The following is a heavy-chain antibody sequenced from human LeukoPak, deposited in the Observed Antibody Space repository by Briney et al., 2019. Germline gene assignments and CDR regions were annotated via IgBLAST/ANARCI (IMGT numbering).Heavy chain of an antibody. Sequence: SQTLSLTCVISGDSVSSNSVAWNWIRQSPSRGLEWLGRTCYRSKWHNDYAVSVKSRITINADTSKNQFPLQLNSVTPEDTAVYYCARGGYSYFYYGMDVWGQGTTVTVSS. V-gene: IGHV6-1*01. CDR1: GDSVSSNSVA. CDR3: ARGGYSYFYYGMDV. CDR2: TCYRSKWHN. D-gene: IGHD5-18*01. J-gene: IGHJ6*02.